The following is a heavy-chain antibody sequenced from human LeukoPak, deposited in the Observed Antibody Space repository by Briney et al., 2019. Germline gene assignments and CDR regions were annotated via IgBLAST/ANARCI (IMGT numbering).Heavy chain of an antibody. CDR2: IKQDGSEK. Sequence: GGSLRLSCAASGFTFSSYWLSWVRQAPGKGLEWVANIKQDGSEKYYVDSVKGRFTISRDNAKNSLYLQMNSLRAEDTAVYYCARVDFDWLFDYWGQGTLVTVSS. D-gene: IGHD3-9*01. CDR3: ARVDFDWLFDY. J-gene: IGHJ4*02. V-gene: IGHV3-7*01. CDR1: GFTFSSYW.